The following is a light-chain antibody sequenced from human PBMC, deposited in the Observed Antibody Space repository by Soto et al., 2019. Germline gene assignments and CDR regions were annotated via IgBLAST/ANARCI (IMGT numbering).Light chain of an antibody. J-gene: IGLJ1*01. CDR3: SSYAGSNNLEEV. CDR1: SSDVGGYNY. V-gene: IGLV2-8*01. Sequence: QSVLAQPPSASGSPEQSVTISCTGTSSDVGGYNYVSWNQQHPGKAPKLMIYEVNKRPSGVPDRFSGSKSGNTASLTVSGLQAEDESDYYCSSYAGSNNLEEVFGTGTKVTVL. CDR2: EVN.